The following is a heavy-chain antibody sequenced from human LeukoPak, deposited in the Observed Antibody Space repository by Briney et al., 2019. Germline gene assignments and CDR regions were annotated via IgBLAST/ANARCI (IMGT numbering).Heavy chain of an antibody. D-gene: IGHD6-19*01. CDR1: GDTFSRYA. Sequence: GASVKVSCKASGDTFSRYAISWVRRAPGQGLEWMGGIIPMFGIANYAQKFQGRVTITADESTSTAYMELSSLRSEDTAVYYCARDRPYTGGWRGFDYWGQGTLVTVSS. J-gene: IGHJ4*02. V-gene: IGHV1-69*13. CDR2: IIPMFGIA. CDR3: ARDRPYTGGWRGFDY.